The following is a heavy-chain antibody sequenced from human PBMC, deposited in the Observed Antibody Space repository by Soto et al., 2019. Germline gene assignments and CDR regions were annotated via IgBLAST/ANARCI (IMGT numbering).Heavy chain of an antibody. CDR2: IIPIFGTA. CDR3: AWAEIYYYDSSGYYARNRNYYYYGMDV. V-gene: IGHV1-69*01. Sequence: VSCKASGGTFSSYAISWVRQAPGQGLEWMGGIIPIFGTANYAQKFQGRVTITADESTSTAYMELSSLRSEDTAAYYCAWAEIYYYDSSGYYARNRNYYYYGMDVWGQGTTVTVSS. J-gene: IGHJ6*02. CDR1: GGTFSSYA. D-gene: IGHD3-22*01.